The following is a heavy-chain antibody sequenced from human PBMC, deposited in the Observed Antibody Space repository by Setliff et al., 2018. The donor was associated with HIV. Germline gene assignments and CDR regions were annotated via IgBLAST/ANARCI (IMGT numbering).Heavy chain of an antibody. V-gene: IGHV4-61*09. D-gene: IGHD3-3*01. Sequence: SETLSLTCTVSGGSMNSDSYSWTWLRQPAGKGPGLIGHIYVGGSVIYNPSLASRVTISMVPSKDQFSLDLSSVTAADTAKYYCARAKTIGVSAVFFDPWGQGRPVTVSS. J-gene: IGHJ5*02. CDR1: GGSMNSDSYS. CDR2: IYVGGSV. CDR3: ARAKTIGVSAVFFDP.